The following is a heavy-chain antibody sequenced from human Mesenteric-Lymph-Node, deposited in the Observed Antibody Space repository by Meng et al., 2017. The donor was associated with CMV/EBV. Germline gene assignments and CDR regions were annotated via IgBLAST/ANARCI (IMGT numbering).Heavy chain of an antibody. CDR3: ARDRIYFGADAFDI. V-gene: IGHV1-2*02. J-gene: IGHJ3*02. Sequence: ASVKVSCKASGYTFTGYYMHWVRQAPGQGPEWMAWINPSSGGTSYAQKFQGRVTVTTDTSISTAYMELRSLRSDDTAVYYCARDRIYFGADAFDIWGQGTMVTVSS. CDR2: INPSSGGT. CDR1: GYTFTGYY. D-gene: IGHD4/OR15-4a*01.